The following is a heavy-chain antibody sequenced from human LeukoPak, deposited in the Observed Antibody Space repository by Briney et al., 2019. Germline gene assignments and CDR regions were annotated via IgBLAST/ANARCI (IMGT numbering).Heavy chain of an antibody. V-gene: IGHV3-49*04. Sequence: GGSLRLSCTGSGFTFGDYAISWVRQAPGKGLEWLGFIRSKDNDGTTDYAASVKGRFIISRDDSKSIAYLQMNSLKTEDTAVYYCAKDRQPRPVWGSYRSPLDYWGQGTLVTVSS. D-gene: IGHD3-16*02. CDR2: IRSKDNDGTT. J-gene: IGHJ4*02. CDR1: GFTFGDYA. CDR3: AKDRQPRPVWGSYRSPLDY.